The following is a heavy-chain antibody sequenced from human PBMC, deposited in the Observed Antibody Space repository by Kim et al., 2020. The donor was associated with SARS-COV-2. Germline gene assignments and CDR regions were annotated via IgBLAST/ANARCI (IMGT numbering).Heavy chain of an antibody. V-gene: IGHV3-15*01. CDR3: NTGPDSSGDWGAY. CDR2: IKSKTDGGTT. D-gene: IGHD3-22*01. J-gene: IGHJ4*01. CDR1: GFTFSNSW. Sequence: GGSLRLSCAASGFTFSNSWMSWVRQAPGKGLEWVGRIKSKTDGGTTDYAAHVQVRFTISRDDTKNTLYLHMNSLKTTDTAEYYYNTGPDSSGDWGAYW.